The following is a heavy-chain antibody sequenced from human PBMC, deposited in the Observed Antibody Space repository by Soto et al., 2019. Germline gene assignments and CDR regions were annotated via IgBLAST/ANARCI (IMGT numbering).Heavy chain of an antibody. D-gene: IGHD2-21*02. J-gene: IGHJ2*01. V-gene: IGHV1-69*01. CDR2: IIPIFGTA. CDR3: ARAVVTRNWYFDL. CDR1: GGAFRSYA. Sequence: SVKFSCKACGGAFRSYAISWVRQAPGQGLEWMGGIIPIFGTANYAQKFQGRVTITADESTSTAYMELSSLRSEDTAVYYCARAVVTRNWYFDLWGRGTLVTVSS.